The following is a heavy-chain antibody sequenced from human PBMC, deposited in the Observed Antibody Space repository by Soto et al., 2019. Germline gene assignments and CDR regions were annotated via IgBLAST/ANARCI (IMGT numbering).Heavy chain of an antibody. J-gene: IGHJ4*02. Sequence: QLQLQESGPGLVKPSETLSLTCTVSGGSISSSSYYWGWIRQPPGKGLEWIGSIYYSGSTYYNPSLKSRVTISVDTSKNQFSLKLSSVTAADTAVYYCARHLRQLPKSGYFDYWGQGTLVTVSS. CDR2: IYYSGST. V-gene: IGHV4-39*01. D-gene: IGHD2-2*01. CDR3: ARHLRQLPKSGYFDY. CDR1: GGSISSSSYY.